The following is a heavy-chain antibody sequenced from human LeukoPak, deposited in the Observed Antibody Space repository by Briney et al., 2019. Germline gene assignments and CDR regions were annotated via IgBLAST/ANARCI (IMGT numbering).Heavy chain of an antibody. CDR2: TYYRSQFYN. CDR3: EALGTPVSGWIWEPFDP. CDR1: GDSVSSNSAA. J-gene: IGHJ5*02. V-gene: IGHV6-1*01. D-gene: IGHD6-19*01. Sequence: SQTLSLTCAISGDSVSSNSAAWSWIRQSPSRGLEWLGRTYYRSQFYNDYALSAKSRITINPDTSKNQFSVRLNSVTPEDTAVYSREALGTPVSGWIWEPFDPWGQGILVTVSS.